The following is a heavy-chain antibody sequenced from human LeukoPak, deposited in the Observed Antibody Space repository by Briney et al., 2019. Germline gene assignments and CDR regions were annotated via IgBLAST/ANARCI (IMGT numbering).Heavy chain of an antibody. CDR2: IIGDGSST. CDR1: EFTFSSYA. V-gene: IGHV3-74*01. J-gene: IGHJ6*02. CDR3: ATDRGYGMDV. Sequence: GGSLRLSCAASEFTFSSYAMHWVRQAPGKGLVWVSRIIGDGSSTSYADSVKGRFSISRDNAKNSVYLHMNSLRVEDMAVYYCATDRGYGMDVWGRGTTVIVSS.